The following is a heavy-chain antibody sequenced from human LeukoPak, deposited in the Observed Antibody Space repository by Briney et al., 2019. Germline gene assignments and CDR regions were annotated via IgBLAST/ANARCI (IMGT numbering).Heavy chain of an antibody. Sequence: GGSLRLSCAASGFTFNTYAMHWVRQAPGKGLEFVSSISSSGGNTYYANSVKGRFTISRDDSKNTLYLQIGSLRPEEMAVYYCARASGRGLYYFDYWGQGTLVTVSS. V-gene: IGHV3-64*01. CDR1: GFTFNTYA. J-gene: IGHJ4*02. CDR3: ARASGRGLYYFDY. D-gene: IGHD2-15*01. CDR2: ISSSGGNT.